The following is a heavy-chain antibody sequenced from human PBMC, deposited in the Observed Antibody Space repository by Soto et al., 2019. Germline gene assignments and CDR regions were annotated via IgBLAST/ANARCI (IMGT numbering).Heavy chain of an antibody. CDR3: ARATFYFDRSGYYDYFDY. D-gene: IGHD3-22*01. Sequence: QVQLVESGGGVVQPGRSLRLSCAASGFSLSPYGMHWVRQAPGKGLEWVAVIWYDGSNKYYGDSVKGRFTISRDNSKNMVFLEINSMRAEDTAVYYCARATFYFDRSGYYDYFDYGGQGTLVTVSS. V-gene: IGHV3-33*01. CDR2: IWYDGSNK. CDR1: GFSLSPYG. J-gene: IGHJ4*02.